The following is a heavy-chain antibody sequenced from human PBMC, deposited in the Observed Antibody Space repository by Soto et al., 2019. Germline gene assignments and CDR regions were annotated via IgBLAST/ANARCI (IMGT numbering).Heavy chain of an antibody. CDR3: AKDFNPMGSSSVVTAIPSEFDP. Sequence: EVQLLESGGGLVQPGGSLRLSCAASGFTFSSYAMSWVRQAPGKGLEWVSAISGSGGSTYYADSVKGRFTISRDNSKNTLYLQMNSLRAEDTAVYYCAKDFNPMGSSSVVTAIPSEFDPWGQGTLVTVSS. D-gene: IGHD2-21*02. J-gene: IGHJ5*02. CDR1: GFTFSSYA. V-gene: IGHV3-23*01. CDR2: ISGSGGST.